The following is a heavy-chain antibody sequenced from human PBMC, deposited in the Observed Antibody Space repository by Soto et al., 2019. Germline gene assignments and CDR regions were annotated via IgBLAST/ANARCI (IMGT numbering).Heavy chain of an antibody. Sequence: SETLSLTCAISGGSITSSEWWSWVRQPPGKGLEWVGEISHSGSTNYNPSLKSRVTISLDKSRNQFSLNLNSVTAADTAVYYCASRTGTVPYWGQGTLVTV. V-gene: IGHV4-4*02. CDR3: ASRTGTVPY. D-gene: IGHD1-7*01. CDR2: ISHSGST. CDR1: GGSITSSEW. J-gene: IGHJ4*02.